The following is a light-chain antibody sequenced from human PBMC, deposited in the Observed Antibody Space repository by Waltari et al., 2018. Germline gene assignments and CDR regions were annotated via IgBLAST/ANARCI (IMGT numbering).Light chain of an antibody. CDR3: CSHAGSETYVV. Sequence: QSALTQPASVSGSPGQLITISCTGSGSDIGGSNLVSWYQQHPGKAPKLMIYEFTKRPSGVSIRFPGSKSGNTAALTISGLQAEDEGDYFCCSHAGSETYVVFGGGTKLTVL. CDR1: GSDIGGSNL. CDR2: EFT. V-gene: IGLV2-23*02. J-gene: IGLJ2*01.